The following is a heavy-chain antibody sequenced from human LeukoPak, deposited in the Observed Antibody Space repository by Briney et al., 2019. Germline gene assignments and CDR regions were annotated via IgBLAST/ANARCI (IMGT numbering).Heavy chain of an antibody. Sequence: SETLSLTCTVSGGSISSSSYYWGWLRQPPGTGLEWLGSIYYSGNTYYNPSLKSRVTISVDTSKNQFSLKLSSVTAADTAVYYCARYCSGGSCYSGTIDYWGQGTLVTVSS. J-gene: IGHJ4*02. V-gene: IGHV4-39*01. D-gene: IGHD2-15*01. CDR2: IYYSGNT. CDR1: GGSISSSSYY. CDR3: ARYCSGGSCYSGTIDY.